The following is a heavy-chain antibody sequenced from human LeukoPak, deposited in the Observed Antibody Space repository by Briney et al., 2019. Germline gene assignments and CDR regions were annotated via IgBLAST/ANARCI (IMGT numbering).Heavy chain of an antibody. CDR1: GFTFSFSSYF. CDR2: ISSSGIST. CDR3: ARGRPHGNDY. Sequence: PGGSLRLSCETSGFTFSFSSYFMTWVRQAPGKGLEWVSYISSSGISTRHADSVRGRFTISRDNAKNSVYLQMNSLRVEDTAVYYCARGRPHGNDYWGQGTLVTVSS. D-gene: IGHD4-23*01. V-gene: IGHV3-48*01. J-gene: IGHJ4*02.